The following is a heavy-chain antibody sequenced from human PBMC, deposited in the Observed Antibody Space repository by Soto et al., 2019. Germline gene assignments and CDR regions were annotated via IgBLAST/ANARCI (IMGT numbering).Heavy chain of an antibody. D-gene: IGHD6-6*01. CDR3: TKSRGGSSSVGMDY. V-gene: IGHV3-30*04. J-gene: IGHJ4*02. Sequence: GGSLRLSCAGSGFIFKNYALNWVRQAPGKGLEWVASITRDGYNKYYADSVKGRFTISRDNSRDTLSLQMTALTIEDSSVYYCTKSRGGSSSVGMDYWGQRTRVTVSS. CDR2: ITRDGYNK. CDR1: GFIFKNYA.